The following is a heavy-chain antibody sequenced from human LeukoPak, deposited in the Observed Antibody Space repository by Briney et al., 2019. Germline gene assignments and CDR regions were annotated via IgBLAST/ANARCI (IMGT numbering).Heavy chain of an antibody. CDR1: GYTFTIYG. CDR3: ARDGRFGELFDY. V-gene: IGHV1-18*01. J-gene: IGHJ4*02. Sequence: ASVKVSCKASGYTFTIYGISWVRKAPGQGLEWMGWISAYNGNTNYAQKFQDRVTMTTDTSTSTAYMELRSLRSDDTAVCYCARDGRFGELFDYWGQGTLVTVSS. D-gene: IGHD3-10*01. CDR2: ISAYNGNT.